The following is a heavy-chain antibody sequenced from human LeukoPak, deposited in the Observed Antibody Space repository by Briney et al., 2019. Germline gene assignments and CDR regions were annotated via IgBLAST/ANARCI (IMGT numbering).Heavy chain of an antibody. V-gene: IGHV3-30*02. CDR3: AKDSSDYYFDY. Sequence: PGGSLRLSCVASGFTFRSYGIHWVRQAPGKGLEWLAFIWYDEITKDYADSVKGRFTISRDNSKSTLYVQMNSLRADDTAVYYCAKDSSDYYFDYWGQGTLVTVSS. D-gene: IGHD3-22*01. J-gene: IGHJ4*02. CDR2: IWYDEITK. CDR1: GFTFRSYG.